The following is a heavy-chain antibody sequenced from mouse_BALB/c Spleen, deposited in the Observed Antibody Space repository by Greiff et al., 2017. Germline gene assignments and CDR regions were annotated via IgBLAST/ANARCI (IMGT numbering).Heavy chain of an antibody. CDR2: ISSGGSYT. CDR3: TRDRGYGNYGGFAY. Sequence: EVMLVESGGGLVKPGGSLKLSCAASGFTFSSYTMSWVRQTPEKRLEWVATISSGGSYTYYPDSVKGRFTISRDNAKNTLYLQMSSLKSEDTAMYYCTRDRGYGNYGGFAYWGQGTLVTVSA. CDR1: GFTFSSYT. J-gene: IGHJ3*01. V-gene: IGHV5-6-4*01. D-gene: IGHD2-10*02.